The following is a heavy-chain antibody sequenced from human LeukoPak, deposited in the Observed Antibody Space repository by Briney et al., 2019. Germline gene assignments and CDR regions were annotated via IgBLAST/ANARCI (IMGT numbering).Heavy chain of an antibody. Sequence: GGSLRLSCTASGFTFGDYSMTWFRQAPGKGLEWVSFIRNKASGGTTEHAASVRGRFTTSRDDSKSIAYLQMNSLKTEDTALYYCTRDRIMTDFWGQGTLVTVSP. V-gene: IGHV3-49*03. CDR1: GFTFGDYS. CDR2: IRNKASGGTT. J-gene: IGHJ4*02. CDR3: TRDRIMTDF. D-gene: IGHD2-15*01.